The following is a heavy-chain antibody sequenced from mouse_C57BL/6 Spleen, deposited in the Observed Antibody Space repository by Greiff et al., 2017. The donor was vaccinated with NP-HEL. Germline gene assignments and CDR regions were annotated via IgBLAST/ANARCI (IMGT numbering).Heavy chain of an antibody. CDR2: IYPYNDGT. J-gene: IGHJ3*01. CDR1: GYTFTSYV. D-gene: IGHD3-2*02. V-gene: IGHV1-14*01. Sequence: VQLQQSGPELVKPGASVKMSCKASGYTFTSYVMHWVKQKPGQGLEWIGYIYPYNDGTKYNEKFKGKATLTSDKSSSTAYMELSSLTSEDSAVYYCAITAQATLFAYWGQGTLVTVSA. CDR3: AITAQATLFAY.